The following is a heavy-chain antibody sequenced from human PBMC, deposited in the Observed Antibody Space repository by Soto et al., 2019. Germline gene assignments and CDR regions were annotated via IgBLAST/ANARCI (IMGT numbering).Heavy chain of an antibody. D-gene: IGHD3-3*01. V-gene: IGHV3-53*01. CDR3: ARAYYDFWSFYGMDV. CDR1: GFTVSSNY. CDR2: IYSGGST. J-gene: IGHJ6*02. Sequence: LRLSCAASGFTVSSNYMSWVRQAPGKGLEWVSVIYSGGSTYYADSVKGRFTISRDNSKNTLYLQMNSLRAEDTAVYYCARAYYDFWSFYGMDVWGQGTTVTVSS.